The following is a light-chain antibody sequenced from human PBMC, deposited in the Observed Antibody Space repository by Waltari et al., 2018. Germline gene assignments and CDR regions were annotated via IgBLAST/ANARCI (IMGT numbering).Light chain of an antibody. V-gene: IGKV4-1*01. CDR3: QQYYSTPLT. CDR1: QSLLYSSNNKNS. CDR2: WAS. J-gene: IGKJ4*01. Sequence: DIVMTQSPDSLAVSLGARATINCKSSQSLLYSSNNKNSLAWYQQKPVQPPKLLIYWASSRESGVPDRFSAGGSGTDFTLTISSLQAEAVAVYYCQQYYSTPLTFGGGTKVEIK.